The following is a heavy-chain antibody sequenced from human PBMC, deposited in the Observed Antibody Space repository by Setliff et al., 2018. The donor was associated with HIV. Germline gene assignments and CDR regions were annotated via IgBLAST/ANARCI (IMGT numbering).Heavy chain of an antibody. V-gene: IGHV4-30-4*08. CDR2: ISSSGGT. Sequence: SETLSLTCTVSGGSISRGEYYWSWTRQPPGRGLEWLGYISSSGGTDYNPSLNSRIIISIDTSKNQFSLRLSSVTAADTAVYFCARVLPYDSTGFLLYYFDNWGQGTLVTVSS. CDR3: ARVLPYDSTGFLLYYFDN. J-gene: IGHJ4*02. D-gene: IGHD3-22*01. CDR1: GGSISRGEYY.